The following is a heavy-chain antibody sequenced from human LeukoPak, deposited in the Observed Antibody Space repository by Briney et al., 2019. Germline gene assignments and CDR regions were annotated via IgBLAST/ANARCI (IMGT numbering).Heavy chain of an antibody. CDR3: ARERNYDILTGSLDV. CDR1: GFTFSSYA. V-gene: IGHV3-23*01. Sequence: PGGSLRLSCAASGFTFSSYAMSWVRQAPGKGLEWVSAISGSGGSTYYADSVKGRFTISRDNSKNTLYLQMNSLRAEDTAMYYCARERNYDILTGSLDVWGQGTTVTVSS. J-gene: IGHJ6*02. D-gene: IGHD3-9*01. CDR2: ISGSGGST.